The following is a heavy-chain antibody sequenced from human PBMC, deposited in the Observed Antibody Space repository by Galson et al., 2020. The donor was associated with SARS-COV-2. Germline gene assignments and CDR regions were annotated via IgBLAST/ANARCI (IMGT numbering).Heavy chain of an antibody. Sequence: SETLSLTCTVSGGSISSGDYYWSWIRQPPGKGLEWIGYIYYSGSTYYNPSLKSRVTISVDTSKNQFSLKLSSVTAADTAVYYCARVYFDWLLPSWFDPWGQGTLVTVSS. V-gene: IGHV4-30-4*01. CDR2: IYYSGST. D-gene: IGHD3-9*01. CDR3: ARVYFDWLLPSWFDP. J-gene: IGHJ5*02. CDR1: GGSISSGDYY.